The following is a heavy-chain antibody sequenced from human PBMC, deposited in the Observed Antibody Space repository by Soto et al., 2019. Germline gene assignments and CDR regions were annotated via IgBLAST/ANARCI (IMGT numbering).Heavy chain of an antibody. V-gene: IGHV4-61*01. J-gene: IGHJ2*01. Sequence: QVQLQESGPGLVKPSETLSLTCTVSGGSVSSGSYYWSWIRQPPGKGLEWIGYIYYSGSTNYNPSLKSRVTISVDTSKNQFSLKLSSVTAADTAVYYCAREAIATVTTGWYFDLWGRGTLVTVSS. CDR3: AREAIATVTTGWYFDL. CDR1: GGSVSSGSYY. CDR2: IYYSGST. D-gene: IGHD4-17*01.